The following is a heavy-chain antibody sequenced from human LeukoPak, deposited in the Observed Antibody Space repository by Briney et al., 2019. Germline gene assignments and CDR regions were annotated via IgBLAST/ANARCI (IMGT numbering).Heavy chain of an antibody. J-gene: IGHJ4*02. CDR2: IYYTGST. CDR1: GASVSSGSYY. CDR3: ARAYSGNFDY. D-gene: IGHD1-26*01. V-gene: IGHV4-61*01. Sequence: PSETLSLTCNVSGASVSSGSYYWSWIRQPPGKGLEWIGYIYYTGSTNYNPSLKSRVTISLDTSKNQFSLKLSSVTAADTAVYYCARAYSGNFDYWGQGTLVTVSS.